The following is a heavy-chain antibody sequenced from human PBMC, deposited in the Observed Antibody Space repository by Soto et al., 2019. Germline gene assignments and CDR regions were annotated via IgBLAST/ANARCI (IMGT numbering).Heavy chain of an antibody. Sequence: SVKVSCKSSGGTFSSYSISWVRQAPGQGLEWMGGIIPIFGTANYAQKFQGRVTITADESTSTAYMELSSLRSEDTAVYYCARVTVTYYYYGMDVWGQGTTVTVSS. CDR3: ARVTVTYYYYGMDV. CDR1: GGTFSSYS. CDR2: IIPIFGTA. V-gene: IGHV1-69*13. D-gene: IGHD2-21*02. J-gene: IGHJ6*02.